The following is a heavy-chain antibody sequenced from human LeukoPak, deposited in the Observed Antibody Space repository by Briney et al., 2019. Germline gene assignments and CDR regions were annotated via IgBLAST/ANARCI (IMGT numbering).Heavy chain of an antibody. CDR1: GGTFSSYA. CDR3: ASSPVPAAGHYYYYGMDV. D-gene: IGHD2-2*01. CDR2: IIPIFGTA. V-gene: IGHV1-69*01. J-gene: IGHJ6*02. Sequence: GVSVKVSCKASGGTFSSYAISWVRQAPGQGLEWMGGIIPIFGTANYAQKFQGRVTITADESTSTAYMELSSLRSEDTAVYYCASSPVPAAGHYYYYGMDVWGQGTTVTVSS.